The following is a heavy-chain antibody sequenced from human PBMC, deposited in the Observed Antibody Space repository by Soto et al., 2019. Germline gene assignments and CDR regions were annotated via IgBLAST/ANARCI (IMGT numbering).Heavy chain of an antibody. V-gene: IGHV3-66*01. Sequence: EVQLVESGGGLVQPGGSLRLSCAASGFTVSRNYMSWVGQAPGTGRGWVSIIYTAGSTYYADSVRGRFTSSIDNSKNTLYLQMTSLRAEDTAVYYCAKVGDSSGYAKDFQHWGQGTLVTVSS. CDR3: AKVGDSSGYAKDFQH. J-gene: IGHJ1*01. D-gene: IGHD3-22*01. CDR1: GFTVSRNY. CDR2: IYTAGST.